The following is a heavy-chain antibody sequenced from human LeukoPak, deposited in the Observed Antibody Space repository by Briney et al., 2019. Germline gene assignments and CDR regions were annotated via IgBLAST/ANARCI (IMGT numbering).Heavy chain of an antibody. Sequence: PSETLSLTCTVSGGSISSDYWSWIRQPPGKGLEWIGYIYYSGNTNYNPSLKSRVTISVDTSKNQFSLKLSSVTAADTAVYYCARGGGVAGTPYNPYDYWGQGTLVTVSS. CDR1: GGSISSDY. V-gene: IGHV4-59*01. D-gene: IGHD6-19*01. CDR2: IYYSGNT. J-gene: IGHJ4*02. CDR3: ARGGGVAGTPYNPYDY.